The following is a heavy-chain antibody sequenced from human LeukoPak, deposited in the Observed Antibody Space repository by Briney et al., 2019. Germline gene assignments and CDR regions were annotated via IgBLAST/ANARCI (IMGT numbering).Heavy chain of an antibody. CDR1: GYTFISYY. CDR3: ARTAGKRFDY. CDR2: INPSGGST. D-gene: IGHD6-13*01. J-gene: IGHJ4*02. Sequence: ASVKVSCKASGYTFISYYIHWVRQAPGQGLEWMGIINPSGGSTTYAQKFQGRVTMTRDTSTSTVYMGLSSLRSEDTAVYYRARTAGKRFDYWGQGTLVTVSS. V-gene: IGHV1-46*01.